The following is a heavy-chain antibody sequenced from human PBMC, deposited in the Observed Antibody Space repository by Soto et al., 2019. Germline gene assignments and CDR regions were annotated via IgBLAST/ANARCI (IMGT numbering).Heavy chain of an antibody. Sequence: SETLSLTCAVSGSSFSSGYYWCWSWQPPGKGLEWIGSIYHSGSTYYNTSLKSRVTISVDTSKNQFSLKLSSVTDADTAVYYCAREHSSSWPWFDPWGQGTLVTVSS. CDR3: AREHSSSWPWFDP. CDR1: GSSFSSGYY. V-gene: IGHV4-38-2*02. J-gene: IGHJ5*02. CDR2: IYHSGST. D-gene: IGHD6-13*01.